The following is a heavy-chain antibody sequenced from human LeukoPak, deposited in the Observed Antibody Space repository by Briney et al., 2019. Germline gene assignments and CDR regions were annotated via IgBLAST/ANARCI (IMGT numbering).Heavy chain of an antibody. CDR3: AKDFQGIVGAAQIDF. CDR1: GFKFDDYT. D-gene: IGHD1-26*01. CDR2: ISWNSDYT. J-gene: IGHJ4*02. V-gene: IGHV3-43*01. Sequence: GGSLRLSCAASGFKFDDYTMHWVRRAPEKGLEWVSLISWNSDYTSYAESVKGRFTISRDNSKNSLYLQMNSLRTEDTAFYYCAKDFQGIVGAAQIDFWGQGTLVTVSS.